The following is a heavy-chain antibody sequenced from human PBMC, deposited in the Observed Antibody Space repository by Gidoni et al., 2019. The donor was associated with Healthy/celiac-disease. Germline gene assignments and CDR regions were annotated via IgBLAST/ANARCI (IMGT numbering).Heavy chain of an antibody. J-gene: IGHJ3*02. D-gene: IGHD4-17*01. Sequence: QVQLVQSGAEVKKPGASVKVSCKVSGYTLTELSMHWVRQAPGKGLEWMGGFDPEDGETIYAQKFQGRVTMTEDTSTDTAYMELSSLRSEDTAVYYCATDGGNSGYGDYLPSDAFDIWGQGTMVTVSS. CDR3: ATDGGNSGYGDYLPSDAFDI. V-gene: IGHV1-24*01. CDR1: GYTLTELS. CDR2: FDPEDGET.